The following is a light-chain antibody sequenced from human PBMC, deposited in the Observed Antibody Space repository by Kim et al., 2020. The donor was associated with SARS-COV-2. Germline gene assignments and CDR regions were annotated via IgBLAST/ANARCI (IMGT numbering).Light chain of an antibody. V-gene: IGKV1-27*01. CDR1: QSISNY. CDR3: QKYDTAPWT. CDR2: AAS. Sequence: ASVGDGVTMTGRASQSISNYLAWYQQKPGEAPKLLIYAASTLQFGVSTRFSGSGSGTEFTLTISDLQPEDVATYYCQKYDTAPWTFGHGTKVDIK. J-gene: IGKJ1*01.